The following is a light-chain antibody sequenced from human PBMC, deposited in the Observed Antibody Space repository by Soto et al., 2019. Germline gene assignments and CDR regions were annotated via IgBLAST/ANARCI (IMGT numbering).Light chain of an antibody. V-gene: IGLV2-8*01. J-gene: IGLJ1*01. CDR2: EVS. CDR3: QSFDSSLRVYV. CDR1: SSDVGGYNY. Sequence: QSALTQPPSASGSPGQSVTISCTGTSSDVGGYNYVSWYQQHPGKAPKLMIYEVSKRPSGVPDRFSGSKSGTSASLVISGLQAEDEADYYCQSFDSSLRVYVFGSGTKLTVL.